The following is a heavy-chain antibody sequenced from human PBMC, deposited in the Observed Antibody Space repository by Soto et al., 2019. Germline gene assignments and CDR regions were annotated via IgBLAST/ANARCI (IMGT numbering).Heavy chain of an antibody. CDR2: IYPGDSAT. D-gene: IGHD1-26*01. Sequence: GETLKISCKASGYSFTSNRIGWVRQMPGKGLEWMVVIYPGDSATIYNPSFQGQVTISADKSISTAYPQWSSLKASDTAMYYCARGSGTGPFSFDYWGQGTLVTVSS. V-gene: IGHV5-51*01. CDR1: GYSFTSNR. J-gene: IGHJ4*02. CDR3: ARGSGTGPFSFDY.